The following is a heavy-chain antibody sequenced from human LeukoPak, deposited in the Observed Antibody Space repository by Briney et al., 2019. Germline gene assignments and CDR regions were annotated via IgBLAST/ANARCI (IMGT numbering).Heavy chain of an antibody. D-gene: IGHD6-19*01. Sequence: GASVKVSCKASGYTFTTYAINWVRQAPGQGLEWMGWINTNTGNPTYAQGFTGRFVFSLDTSVSTAYLQISSLKAEDTAVYYCARGPWGQWLVPDYWGQGTLVTVSS. CDR3: ARGPWGQWLVPDY. V-gene: IGHV7-4-1*02. J-gene: IGHJ4*02. CDR2: INTNTGNP. CDR1: GYTFTTYA.